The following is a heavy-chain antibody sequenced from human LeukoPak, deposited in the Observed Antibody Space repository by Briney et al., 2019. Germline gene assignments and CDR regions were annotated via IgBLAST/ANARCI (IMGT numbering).Heavy chain of an antibody. V-gene: IGHV4-59*01. CDR2: IFYSGRT. CDR1: GGSISTYY. CDR3: VREWQGSGSYYLYGAYDI. J-gene: IGHJ3*02. Sequence: PSETLSLTCTVSGGSISTYYWNWIRQPPGKGLEWVGYIFYSGRTNYNPSLKSRVTISVDTSKNQFSLKLTSVTAADTAVYYCVREWQGSGSYYLYGAYDIWGQGTMVTVSS. D-gene: IGHD3-10*01.